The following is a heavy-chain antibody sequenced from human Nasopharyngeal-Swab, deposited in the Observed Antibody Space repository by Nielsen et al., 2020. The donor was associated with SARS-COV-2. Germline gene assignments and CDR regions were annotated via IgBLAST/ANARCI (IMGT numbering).Heavy chain of an antibody. D-gene: IGHD3-16*01. V-gene: IGHV3-7*01. CDR2: IKQDGSEK. J-gene: IGHJ4*02. CDR3: ATSRGGGAYNYVLDY. CDR1: GFTFSSYW. Sequence: GGSLRLSCAASGFTFSSYWMSWVRQAPGKGLEWVANIKQDGSEKYYVDSVKGRFTISRDNAKNSLYLQMNGLRAEDTAVYYCATSRGGGAYNYVLDYWGQGTLVTVSS.